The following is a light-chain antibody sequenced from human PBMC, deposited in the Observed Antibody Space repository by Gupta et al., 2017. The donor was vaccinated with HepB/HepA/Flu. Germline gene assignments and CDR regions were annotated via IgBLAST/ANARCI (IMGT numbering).Light chain of an antibody. CDR1: RTVSSN. J-gene: IGKJ1*01. CDR2: GAS. CDR3: QQYNNWPPWT. V-gene: IGKV3-15*01. Sequence: DTVMTQHPATPSFSPGERATLSCRASRTVSSNLAWCQQKPGQAPRRLIYGASTRTTGSPPRFSGSGSGTEFTLTISSRQSEDFAIFYCQQYNNWPPWTFSQGTKVEIK.